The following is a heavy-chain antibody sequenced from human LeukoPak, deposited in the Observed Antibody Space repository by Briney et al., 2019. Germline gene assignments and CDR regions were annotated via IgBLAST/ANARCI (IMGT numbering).Heavy chain of an antibody. CDR2: ISSSSSAI. CDR3: ARESRGAFDI. Sequence: GGSLRLSCAASGFTFSRFGMNWVRQAPGKGLEWISYISSSSSAIYYADSVKGRFTISRDNAKNSLYLQMNSLRAEDTAVYYCARESRGAFDIWGQGTMVTVSS. CDR1: GFTFSRFG. V-gene: IGHV3-21*05. J-gene: IGHJ3*02. D-gene: IGHD6-6*01.